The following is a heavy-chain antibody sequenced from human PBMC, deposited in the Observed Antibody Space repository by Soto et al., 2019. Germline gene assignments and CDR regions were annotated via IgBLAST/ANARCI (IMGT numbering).Heavy chain of an antibody. CDR3: ARGGRNTGYSSGSSFDY. CDR1: GDSVSSNSAA. Sequence: SQTLSLTCAISGDSVSSNSAAWNWIRQSPSRGLEWLGRTYYRSKWYNDYAVSVKSRITINPDTSKNQFSLQLNSVTPEDTAVYYCARGGRNTGYSSGSSFDYWGQGTLVTVSS. D-gene: IGHD6-19*01. J-gene: IGHJ4*02. V-gene: IGHV6-1*01. CDR2: TYYRSKWYN.